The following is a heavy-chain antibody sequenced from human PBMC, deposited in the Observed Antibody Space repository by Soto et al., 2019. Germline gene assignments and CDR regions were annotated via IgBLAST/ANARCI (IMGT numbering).Heavy chain of an antibody. J-gene: IGHJ4*02. CDR3: AKADGEQWLVPHLDN. D-gene: IGHD6-19*01. V-gene: IGHV3-23*01. CDR1: GFNFKKFA. CDR2: ISCCGGST. Sequence: EVQLLESGGGVVQPWGSLRLSCVASGFNFKKFAMAWVRQAPGEGLEWVSGISCCGGSTSYADSVKGRFSIARDDSKNTLSLQMTSLRVEDTAQYYCAKADGEQWLVPHLDNWGQGTLVTVS.